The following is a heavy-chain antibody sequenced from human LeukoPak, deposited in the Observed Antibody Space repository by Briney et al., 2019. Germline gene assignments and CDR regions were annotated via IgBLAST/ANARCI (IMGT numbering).Heavy chain of an antibody. Sequence: ASVKVFCKASGYTFTGYYMHWVRQAPGQGLEWMGRINPNSGGTNYAQKFQGRVTMTRDTSISTAYMELSRLGSDDTAVYYCARDGGRFGEEYYYYYYYMDVWGKGTTVTVSS. CDR1: GYTFTGYY. D-gene: IGHD3-10*01. CDR3: ARDGGRFGEEYYYYYYYMDV. CDR2: INPNSGGT. J-gene: IGHJ6*03. V-gene: IGHV1-2*06.